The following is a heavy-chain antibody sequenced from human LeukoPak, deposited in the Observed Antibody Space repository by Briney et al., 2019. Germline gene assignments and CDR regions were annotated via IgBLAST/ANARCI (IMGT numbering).Heavy chain of an antibody. J-gene: IGHJ4*02. CDR3: VREARGIAAAFDY. CDR1: GFTFSSYE. Sequence: GGSLRLSCAASGFTFSSYEMNWVRQAPGKGLEWVSYISSSGSTIYYADSVKGRFTISRDNAKNSLYLQMNSLRAEDTAVYYCVREARGIAAAFDYWGQGTLVTVSS. CDR2: ISSSGSTI. D-gene: IGHD6-13*01. V-gene: IGHV3-48*03.